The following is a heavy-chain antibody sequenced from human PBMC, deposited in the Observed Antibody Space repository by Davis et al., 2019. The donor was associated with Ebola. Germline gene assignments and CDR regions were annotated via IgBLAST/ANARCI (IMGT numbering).Heavy chain of an antibody. CDR2: IYYSGST. V-gene: IGHV4-31*03. CDR1: GGSISSGGYY. D-gene: IGHD3-9*01. CDR3: ARVYYDILTGLTLFDY. J-gene: IGHJ4*02. Sequence: MPSETLSLTCTVSGGSISSGGYYWSWIRQHPGKGLEWIGYIYYSGSTYYNPSLKSRVTISVDTSKNQFSLKLSSVTAADTAVYYCARVYYDILTGLTLFDYWGQGTLVTVSS.